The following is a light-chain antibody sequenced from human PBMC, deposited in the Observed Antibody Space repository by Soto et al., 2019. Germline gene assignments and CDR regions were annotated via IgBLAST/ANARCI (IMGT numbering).Light chain of an antibody. V-gene: IGKV3-15*01. Sequence: ETVLTQFPGTLSLSPGDRATLSCRASQSLSSDSLAWYQQKPGQAPRLLIHGASTRATGIPARFSGSGSGTEFTLTISSLQSEDFAVYYCQHQSSWPRTFGQGTKVDIK. J-gene: IGKJ1*01. CDR2: GAS. CDR3: QHQSSWPRT. CDR1: QSLSSD.